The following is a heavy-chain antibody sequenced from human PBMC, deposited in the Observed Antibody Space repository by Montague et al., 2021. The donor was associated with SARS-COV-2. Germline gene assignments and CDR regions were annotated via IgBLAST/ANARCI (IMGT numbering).Heavy chain of an antibody. CDR2: SYYSGST. CDR3: AGVKRGYYYGLGVSAHFDY. D-gene: IGHD3-10*01. CDR1: GGSISSYY. Sequence: SETLSLTCTVSGGSISSYYWSWIRQPPGKGLEWIGYSYYSGSTNYNPSLKSRVTISVDTSKNQFSLKLSSVTAADTAVDYCAGVKRGYYYGLGVSAHFDYWGQGTLVTVSS. J-gene: IGHJ4*02. V-gene: IGHV4-59*01.